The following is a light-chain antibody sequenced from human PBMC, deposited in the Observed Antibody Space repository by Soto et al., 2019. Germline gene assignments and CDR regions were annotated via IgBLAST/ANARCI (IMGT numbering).Light chain of an antibody. CDR2: EVS. V-gene: IGLV2-8*01. J-gene: IGLJ1*01. CDR3: SSYAGSTFYV. CDR1: SSDVGGYIY. Sequence: QSALTQPPSASGSPGQSVTISFTGTSSDVGGYIYVPWYQQHPGKAPKLMIYEVSKRPSGVPDRFSGSKSGNTASLTVSGLQAEDEADYYCSSYAGSTFYVFGTGTKLTVL.